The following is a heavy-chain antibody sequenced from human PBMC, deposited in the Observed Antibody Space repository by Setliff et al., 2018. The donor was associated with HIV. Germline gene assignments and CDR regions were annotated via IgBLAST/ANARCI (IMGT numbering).Heavy chain of an antibody. Sequence: SQTLSLTCAVYGGSFSGLYWNWIRQPPGKGLEWIGRSNYNGIANYNPSLKSRVTISIDTSKHQVSLRLQSVTVADAAIYYCASEIVASTPLPDSLSMDVWGKGSTGTVS. J-gene: IGHJ6*03. V-gene: IGHV4-34*01. CDR1: GGSFSGLY. CDR3: ASEIVASTPLPDSLSMDV. CDR2: SNYNGIA. D-gene: IGHD2-15*01.